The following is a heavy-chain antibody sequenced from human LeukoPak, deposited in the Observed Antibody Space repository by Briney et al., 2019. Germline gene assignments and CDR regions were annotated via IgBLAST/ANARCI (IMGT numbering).Heavy chain of an antibody. CDR2: ITSSSNYI. Sequence: GGSLRLTCAASGFTFSSHTMIWVRQAPGKGLEWVSFITSSSNYIYYADSVKGRFTVSRDNAKNSLYLQMNSLRAEDTAVYYCARDFGSYYSDSSGYDSWGQGTLVTVSS. CDR3: ARDFGSYYSDSSGYDS. D-gene: IGHD3-22*01. J-gene: IGHJ5*02. V-gene: IGHV3-21*01. CDR1: GFTFSSHT.